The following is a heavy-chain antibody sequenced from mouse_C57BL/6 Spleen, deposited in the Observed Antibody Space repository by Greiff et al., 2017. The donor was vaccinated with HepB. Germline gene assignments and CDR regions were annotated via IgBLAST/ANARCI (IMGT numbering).Heavy chain of an antibody. CDR2: INPSSGYT. CDR1: GYTFTSYW. D-gene: IGHD1-1*01. Sequence: VQRVESGAELAKPGASVKLSCKASGYTFTSYWMHWVKQRPGQGLEWIGYINPSSGYTKYNQKFKDKATLTADKSSSTAYMQLSSLTYEDSAVYYCARETVVAGGYFDVWGTGTTVTVSS. CDR3: ARETVVAGGYFDV. J-gene: IGHJ1*03. V-gene: IGHV1-7*01.